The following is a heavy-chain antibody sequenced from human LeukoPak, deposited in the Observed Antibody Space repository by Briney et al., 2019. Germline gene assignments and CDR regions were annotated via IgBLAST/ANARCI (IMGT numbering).Heavy chain of an antibody. CDR1: GYTFTSYD. CDR3: ARGSGSYYHRVNDNWFDP. Sequence: ASVKVSCKASGYTFTSYDINWVRQATGQGLEWMGWMNPNSGNTGYAQKFQGRVTMTRNTSISTAYMELSSLRSEDTAVYFCARGSGSYYHRVNDNWFDPWGQGTLVTVSS. V-gene: IGHV1-8*01. D-gene: IGHD1-26*01. CDR2: MNPNSGNT. J-gene: IGHJ5*02.